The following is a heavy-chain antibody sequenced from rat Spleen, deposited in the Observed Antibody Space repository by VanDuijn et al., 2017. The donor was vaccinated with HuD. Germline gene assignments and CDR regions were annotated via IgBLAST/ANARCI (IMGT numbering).Heavy chain of an antibody. V-gene: IGHV5-22*01. CDR3: ARDYGGYSPNWFAY. D-gene: IGHD1-11*01. J-gene: IGHJ3*01. CDR1: GFTFIDYY. Sequence: EVQLMESGGGLVQPGRSLKLSCAASGFTFIDYYMTWVRQAPTKGLEWVATISYEGSSTYYGDSVKGRFTISRDNAKSTLYLQMNSLRSEDTATYYCARDYGGYSPNWFAYWGQGTLVTVSS. CDR2: ISYEGSST.